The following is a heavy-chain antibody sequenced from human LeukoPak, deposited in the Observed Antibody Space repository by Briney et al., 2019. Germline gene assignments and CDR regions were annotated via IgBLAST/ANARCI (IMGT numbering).Heavy chain of an antibody. CDR3: ARDPESSSFDL. CDR2: IDQGGSVR. D-gene: IGHD6-13*01. J-gene: IGHJ4*02. V-gene: IGHV3-7*01. Sequence: QTGGSLRLSCAVSGFSFSTYWMSWVRQTPEKGLEFVANIDQGGSVRNYMDSLKGRCTISRDNAKKSLYLEINSLRADDTAVYYCARDPESSSFDLWGRGALVTVSS. CDR1: GFSFSTYW.